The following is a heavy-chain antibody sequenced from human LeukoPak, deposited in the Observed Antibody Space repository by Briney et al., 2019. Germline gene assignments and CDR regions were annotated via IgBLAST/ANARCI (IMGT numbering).Heavy chain of an antibody. CDR1: GGSISSYY. Sequence: SETLSLTCTVSGGSISSYYWSWIRQPPGKGLEWIGYMYYSGSTNYNPSLESRVTISVDTSKNQFSLKLSSVTAADTAVYYCARRVTSNWFDPWGQGTLVTVSS. J-gene: IGHJ5*02. V-gene: IGHV4-59*08. CDR2: MYYSGST. D-gene: IGHD2-21*02. CDR3: ARRVTSNWFDP.